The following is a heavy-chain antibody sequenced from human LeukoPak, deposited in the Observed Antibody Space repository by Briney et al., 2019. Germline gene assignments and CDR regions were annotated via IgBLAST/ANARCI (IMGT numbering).Heavy chain of an antibody. V-gene: IGHV3-30*02. CDR1: GFIFSDYG. CDR2: IRSDGGQE. J-gene: IGHJ4*02. Sequence: GGSLRLSCAASGFIFSDYGMLWVRQAPGKGLEWVSFIRSDGGQEFYADSVKGRFTISRDDSKNTLYLQMNSLRAEDTAVYYCAKSYGSGSYYTSLDYWGQGTLVTVSS. CDR3: AKSYGSGSYYTSLDY. D-gene: IGHD3-10*01.